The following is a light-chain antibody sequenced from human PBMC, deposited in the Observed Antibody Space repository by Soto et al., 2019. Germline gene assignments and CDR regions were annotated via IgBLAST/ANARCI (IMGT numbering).Light chain of an antibody. CDR3: CSTAGNYTLV. V-gene: IGLV1-44*01. CDR1: RSNIGSAI. Sequence: QSVLTQPPSLSGTPGQTVTISCIGSRSNIGSAIVHWYQQVPGTAPKHLIYMNSQRPSGVPDRFSGSKSGTSASLVITGLQAEDEADYYCCSTAGNYTLVFGGGTKLTVL. CDR2: MNS. J-gene: IGLJ2*01.